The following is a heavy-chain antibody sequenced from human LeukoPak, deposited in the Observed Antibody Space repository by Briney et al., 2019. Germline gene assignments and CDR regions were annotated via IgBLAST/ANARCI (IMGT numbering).Heavy chain of an antibody. D-gene: IGHD3-22*01. CDR2: INPKSGVT. V-gene: IGHV1-2*02. CDR3: ARALRYDDSSGYYAY. Sequence: GASVKVSCKASGYTFTGHYMHWVRQGPGQGPEWMGWINPKSGVTNYAQTFQGRFTMTRDTSISIVYMELSRLTLDDTAVYYCARALRYDDSSGYYAYWGQGTLVTVSS. CDR1: GYTFTGHY. J-gene: IGHJ4*01.